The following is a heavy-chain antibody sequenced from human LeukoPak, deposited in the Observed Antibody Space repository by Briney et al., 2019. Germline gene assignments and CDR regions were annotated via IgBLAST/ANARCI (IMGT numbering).Heavy chain of an antibody. Sequence: GGSLRLSCAASGFTVSSNYMSWVRQAPGKGLEWVSVIYSGGSTYYADSVKGRFTISRDNSKNTLYLQMNSLRAEDTAVYYCASASGSSWSVEIDYWGQGTLVTVSS. V-gene: IGHV3-53*05. CDR1: GFTVSSNY. J-gene: IGHJ4*02. CDR3: ASASGSSWSVEIDY. CDR2: IYSGGST. D-gene: IGHD6-13*01.